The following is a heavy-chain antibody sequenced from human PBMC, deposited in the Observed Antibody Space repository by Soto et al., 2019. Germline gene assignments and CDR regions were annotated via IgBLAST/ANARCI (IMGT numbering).Heavy chain of an antibody. V-gene: IGHV3-23*01. D-gene: IGHD6-19*01. CDR3: AKEGSSGWRGFDAFDI. CDR1: GFTFSSYA. J-gene: IGHJ3*02. Sequence: GGSLRLSCAASGFTFSSYAMSWVRQAPWKGLEWVSAISGSGGSTYYADSVKGRFTISRDNSKNTLYLQMNSLRAEDTAVYYCAKEGSSGWRGFDAFDIWGQGTMVTVSS. CDR2: ISGSGGST.